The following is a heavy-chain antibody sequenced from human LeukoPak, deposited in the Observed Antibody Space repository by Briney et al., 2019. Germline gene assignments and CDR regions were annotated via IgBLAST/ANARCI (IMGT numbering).Heavy chain of an antibody. V-gene: IGHV3-11*04. CDR3: ARVPKVRGVPPNWFDP. Sequence: GGSLRLSCAASGFTFSDYYMSWIRQAPGKGLEWVSYISSSGSTIYYADSVKGRFTISRDNAKNSLYLQMNSLRAEDTAVYYCARVPKVRGVPPNWFDPWGQGTLVTVSS. CDR1: GFTFSDYY. J-gene: IGHJ5*02. D-gene: IGHD3-10*01. CDR2: ISSSGSTI.